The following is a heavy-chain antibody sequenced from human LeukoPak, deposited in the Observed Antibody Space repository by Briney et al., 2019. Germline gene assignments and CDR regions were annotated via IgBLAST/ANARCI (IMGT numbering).Heavy chain of an antibody. J-gene: IGHJ4*02. CDR2: INPNSGGT. CDR3: ARGSSRYSSSSTADY. V-gene: IGHV1-2*02. Sequence: AASVKVSCKASGYTFTGYYMHWVRQAPGQGLEWMGWINPNSGGTNYAQKFQGRVTMTRDTSISTAYMELSRLRSDDTAVYYCARGSSRYSSSSTADYWGQGTLVTVSS. CDR1: GYTFTGYY. D-gene: IGHD6-6*01.